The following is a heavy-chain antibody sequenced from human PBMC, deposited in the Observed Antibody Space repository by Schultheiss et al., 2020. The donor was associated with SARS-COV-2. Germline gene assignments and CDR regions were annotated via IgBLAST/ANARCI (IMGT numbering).Heavy chain of an antibody. V-gene: IGHV3-74*01. J-gene: IGHJ3*02. CDR3: AKERLSNTDRPDDAFDI. D-gene: IGHD2-15*01. CDR2: INSDGSST. CDR1: GFTFDDYA. Sequence: GGSLRLSCAASGFTFDDYAMHWVRQAPGKGLEWVSGINSDGSSTSYADSVKGRFTISRDNSKNTLYLQMNSLRAEDTAVYYCAKERLSNTDRPDDAFDIWGQGTMVTVSS.